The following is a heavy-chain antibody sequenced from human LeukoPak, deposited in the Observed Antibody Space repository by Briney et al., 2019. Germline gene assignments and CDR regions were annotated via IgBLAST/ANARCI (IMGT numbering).Heavy chain of an antibody. CDR1: GVSISSGDDY. D-gene: IGHD3-22*01. CDR2: IYYSGIA. Sequence: PAETLSLTCTVSGVSISSGDDYWGWIRQPPGKGREWIGYIYYSGIAYYNPSLKITVTISVDTSKNHFSLKLSSVTAADTAVYYCARPYYYDSRIDPWGQGTLVTVSS. CDR3: ARPYYYDSRIDP. V-gene: IGHV4-30-4*01. J-gene: IGHJ5*02.